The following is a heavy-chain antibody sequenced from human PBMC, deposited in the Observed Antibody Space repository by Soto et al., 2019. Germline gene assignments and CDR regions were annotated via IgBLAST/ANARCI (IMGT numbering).Heavy chain of an antibody. CDR2: ISNSSAFI. J-gene: IGHJ4*02. CDR1: GFTFSDYS. V-gene: IGHV3-21*01. Sequence: EVQLVESGGGLVKPGGSLRLSCAASGFTFSDYSMNWVRQAPGKGLEWVSAISNSSAFIYYADSMKGRFTVSRDNAKNSLYLQMNSLRAEDTAVYFCAREIVGIAMLDYWGQGTLVTVSS. CDR3: AREIVGIAMLDY. D-gene: IGHD3-22*01.